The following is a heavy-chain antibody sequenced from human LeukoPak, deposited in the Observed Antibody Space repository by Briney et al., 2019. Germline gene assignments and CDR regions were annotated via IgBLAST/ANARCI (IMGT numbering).Heavy chain of an antibody. D-gene: IGHD3-22*01. J-gene: IGHJ4*02. V-gene: IGHV4-39*07. CDR3: ARCISSGYYPFDY. CDR2: IYYSGST. CDR1: GGSISSSSYY. Sequence: SETLSLTCTVSGGSISSSSYYWGWIRQPPGKGLEWIGTIYYSGSTYYNPSLKSRVTISVDTSKNQFSLELSSVTAADTAVYYCARCISSGYYPFDYWGQGTLVAVSS.